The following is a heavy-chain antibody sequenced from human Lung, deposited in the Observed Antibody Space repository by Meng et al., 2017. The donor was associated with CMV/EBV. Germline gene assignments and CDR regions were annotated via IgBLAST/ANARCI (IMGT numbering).Heavy chain of an antibody. CDR3: ARDLGYNDDY. J-gene: IGHJ4*02. V-gene: IGHV1-46*01. CDR1: GYTFTSYY. D-gene: IGHD5-24*01. CDR2: INPSGGST. Sequence: SCKASGYTFTSYYMHWVRQAPGQGLEWMAIINPSGGSTSYAQKCQGRVTMTRDTSTSTVYMELSSLRSEDTAVYYCARDLGYNDDYWGQGTLVTVSS.